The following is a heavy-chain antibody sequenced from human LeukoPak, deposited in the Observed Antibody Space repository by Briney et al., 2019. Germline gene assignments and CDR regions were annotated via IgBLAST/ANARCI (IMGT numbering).Heavy chain of an antibody. CDR2: IDPSDSYI. Sequence: PGGSLRLSCKGSGYIFTSYWISWVRQMPGKGLEWMGRIDPSDSYINYSPSLQGHVTISADKSIGTAYLQWSSLKASDTAMYYCARGDILNWFDPWGQGTLVTVSS. D-gene: IGHD2-15*01. CDR3: ARGDILNWFDP. J-gene: IGHJ5*02. CDR1: GYIFTSYW. V-gene: IGHV5-10-1*01.